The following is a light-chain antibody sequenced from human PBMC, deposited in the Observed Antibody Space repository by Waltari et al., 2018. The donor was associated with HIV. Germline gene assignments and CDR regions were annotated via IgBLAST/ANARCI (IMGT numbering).Light chain of an antibody. V-gene: IGLV3-19*01. CDR3: HSRDTDGDHYV. J-gene: IGLJ1*01. CDR1: SLRSFF. CDR2: GGN. Sequence: SSELTQDPVVSVALGQTIKIRCQGDSLRSFFANWYQHRPGQAPVLVVYGGNRRPSGIPDRFSAPNSGNTSSLIISNSQAVDEAEYFCHSRDTDGDHYVFGGGTRVIVL.